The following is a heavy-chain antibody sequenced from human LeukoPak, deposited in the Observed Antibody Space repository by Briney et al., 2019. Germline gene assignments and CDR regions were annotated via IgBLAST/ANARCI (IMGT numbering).Heavy chain of an antibody. CDR2: IYYSGST. CDR3: ARLFVRAHNWFDP. J-gene: IGHJ5*02. D-gene: IGHD3-10*02. V-gene: IGHV4-39*01. Sequence: SETLSLTCTVSGGSISSSSYYWGWIRQPPGKGLEWIGSIYYSGSTYYNPSFKSRVTISVDTSKNQFSLKLSSVTAADTAVYYCARLFVRAHNWFDPWGQGTLVTVSS. CDR1: GGSISSSSYY.